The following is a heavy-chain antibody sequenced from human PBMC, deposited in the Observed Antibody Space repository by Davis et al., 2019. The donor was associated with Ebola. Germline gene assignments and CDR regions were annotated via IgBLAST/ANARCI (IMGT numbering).Heavy chain of an antibody. D-gene: IGHD2-2*01. Sequence: ASVKVSCKASGYTFTGYYMHWVRQAPGQGLEGMGRINPNSGGTNYAQKFQGRVTMTRETSISTAYMELSRLRSDDTAVYYCARDIVVAGGWFDPWGQGTLVTVSS. CDR3: ARDIVVAGGWFDP. J-gene: IGHJ5*02. CDR1: GYTFTGYY. CDR2: INPNSGGT. V-gene: IGHV1-2*06.